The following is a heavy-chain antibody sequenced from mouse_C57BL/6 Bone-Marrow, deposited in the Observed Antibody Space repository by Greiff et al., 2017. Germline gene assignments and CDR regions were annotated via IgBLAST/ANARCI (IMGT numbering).Heavy chain of an antibody. CDR1: GFTFSSYG. Sequence: EVHLVESGGDLVKPGGSLKLSCAASGFTFSSYGMSWVRQTPDKRLEWVATISSGGSYTYYPDNVKGRFTISRDNAKNTLYLQMSGLKSEDTAMYYCARLMIRGYAMDNWGQGNSVTVSS. CDR3: ARLMIRGYAMDN. CDR2: ISSGGSYT. J-gene: IGHJ4*01. D-gene: IGHD2-4*01. V-gene: IGHV5-6*01.